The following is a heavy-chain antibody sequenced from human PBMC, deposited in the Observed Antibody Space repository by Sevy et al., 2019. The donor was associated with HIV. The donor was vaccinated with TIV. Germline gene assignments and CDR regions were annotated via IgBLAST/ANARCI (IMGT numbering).Heavy chain of an antibody. J-gene: IGHJ3*02. Sequence: ASVKVSCKASGGNLHNYGINWVRQAPGQGLEWMGGLIPIFRTSTYAQNFRGRITFAAEEATSTFYLEMSSLRADDPAVYYCSRDRGPAAISDAFDIWGQGTMVTVSS. CDR3: SRDRGPAAISDAFDI. D-gene: IGHD2-2*01. V-gene: IGHV1-69*13. CDR2: LIPIFRTS. CDR1: GGNLHNYG.